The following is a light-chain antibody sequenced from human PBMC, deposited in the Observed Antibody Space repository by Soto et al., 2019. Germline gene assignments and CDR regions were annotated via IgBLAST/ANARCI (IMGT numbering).Light chain of an antibody. CDR1: SSDVGGYNY. J-gene: IGLJ1*01. Sequence: QSALTQPRSVSGTPGQSVTISCTGTSSDVGGYNYVSWYQQHPGKAPKLMIFEVRRRPSGVPDRFSGSRSGNTASLTISGLQADDEADYYCCSYAGGPYFFGTGTKVTVL. CDR3: CSYAGGPYF. CDR2: EVR. V-gene: IGLV2-11*01.